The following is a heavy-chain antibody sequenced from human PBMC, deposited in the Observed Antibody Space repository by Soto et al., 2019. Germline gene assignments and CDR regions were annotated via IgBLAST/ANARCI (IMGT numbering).Heavy chain of an antibody. CDR2: ISGYNGNT. J-gene: IGHJ3*02. D-gene: IGHD3-22*01. Sequence: QVQLVQSGAEVKKPGASVKVSCKASGYTFTSYDINWVRQAPGQGLEWMGWISGYNGNTYYAQKLRGRVTMTTDTSTSTAYMELRSLRSDDTAVYYCARDAYYYDSSGQRDAFDIWGQGTMVIVSS. CDR3: ARDAYYYDSSGQRDAFDI. V-gene: IGHV1-18*01. CDR1: GYTFTSYD.